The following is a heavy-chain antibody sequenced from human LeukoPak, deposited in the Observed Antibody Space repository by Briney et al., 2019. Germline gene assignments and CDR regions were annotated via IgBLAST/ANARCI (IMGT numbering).Heavy chain of an antibody. CDR3: ARDRLSVYSTFDY. Sequence: GGSLRLSCAASGFTFSGYSMNWVRQAPGKGLEWVSSISSSSSYIYYADSVKGRFTISRDNAKNSLYLQMNSLRAEDTAVYYCARDRLSVYSTFDYWGQGTLVTVSS. V-gene: IGHV3-21*01. CDR2: ISSSSSYI. CDR1: GFTFSGYS. D-gene: IGHD4-11*01. J-gene: IGHJ4*02.